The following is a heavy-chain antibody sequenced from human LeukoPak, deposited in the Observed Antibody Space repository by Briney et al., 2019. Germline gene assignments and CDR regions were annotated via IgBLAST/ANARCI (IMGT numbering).Heavy chain of an antibody. D-gene: IGHD4-11*01. V-gene: IGHV3-48*03. CDR3: ARAPGLHRSTWSYYYIDV. CDR2: ISSSGDTI. CDR1: GFTFSSYE. J-gene: IGHJ6*03. Sequence: GGSLRLSCVASGFTFSSYEMNWVRQAPGKGLEWISYISSSGDTIYYADSVKGRFTISRDNAEKSLYLQMNSLRAEDTAVYYCARAPGLHRSTWSYYYIDVWGKGTTITISS.